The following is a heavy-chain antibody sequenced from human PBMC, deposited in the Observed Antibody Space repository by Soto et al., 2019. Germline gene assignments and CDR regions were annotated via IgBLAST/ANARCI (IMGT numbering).Heavy chain of an antibody. Sequence: RSETLSLMCSASGGFISNYYWTWIRQSPGKGLEWIGYVYNSGSTKYNPSLKSRVSISIDTSTNQFSLNLSSVTAADTAVYYCARGGVVVVSYALDACGQGPTVTVSS. CDR2: VYNSGST. CDR1: GGFISNYY. CDR3: ARGGVVVVSYALDA. D-gene: IGHD2-21*01. V-gene: IGHV4-59*01. J-gene: IGHJ6*01.